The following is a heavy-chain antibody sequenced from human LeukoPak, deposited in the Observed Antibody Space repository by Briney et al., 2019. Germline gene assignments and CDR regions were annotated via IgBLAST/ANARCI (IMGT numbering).Heavy chain of an antibody. CDR1: GFTFSSYA. Sequence: GGSLRLSCAASGFTFSSYAMSWARQAPGKGLEWVSAISGSGGSTYYADSVKGRFTISRDNSKNTLYLQMNSLRAEDTAVYYCAKDRHGDHGHFDYWGQGTLVTVSS. CDR2: ISGSGGST. V-gene: IGHV3-23*01. D-gene: IGHD4-17*01. CDR3: AKDRHGDHGHFDY. J-gene: IGHJ4*02.